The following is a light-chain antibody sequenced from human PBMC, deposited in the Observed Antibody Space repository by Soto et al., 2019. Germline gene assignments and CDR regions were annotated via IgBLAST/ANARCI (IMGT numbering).Light chain of an antibody. CDR2: DAS. CDR1: QSVSSW. CDR3: QRYNTFSGT. J-gene: IGKJ1*01. Sequence: DIQMTQSPSTLSASVGDRVTITCRASQSVSSWVAGYHLKPGKEHQLLIYDASTLESGVPSRFSGRGSGTQFTLTIGSLQPDDFATYYCQRYNTFSGTFGPGTKV. V-gene: IGKV1-5*01.